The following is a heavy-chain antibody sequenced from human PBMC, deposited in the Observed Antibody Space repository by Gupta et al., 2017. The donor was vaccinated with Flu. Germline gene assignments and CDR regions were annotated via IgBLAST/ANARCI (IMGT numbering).Heavy chain of an antibody. V-gene: IGHV3-23*01. J-gene: IGHJ3*02. CDR2: ISGSGGST. CDR3: AKYLDGAFDI. CDR1: GFTFSPYP. Sequence: EVQLLESGGGLVQPGGSLRLSCAASGFTFSPYPLSWVRQAPGKGLEWVSAISGSGGSTYYADSVKGRFTISRDNSKNTLYLQMNSLRAEDTAVYYCAKYLDGAFDIWGQGTMVTVSS. D-gene: IGHD1-1*01.